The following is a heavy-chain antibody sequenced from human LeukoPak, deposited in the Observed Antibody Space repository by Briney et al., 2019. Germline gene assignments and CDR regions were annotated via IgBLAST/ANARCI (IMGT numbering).Heavy chain of an antibody. J-gene: IGHJ4*02. V-gene: IGHV3-23*01. D-gene: IGHD6-13*01. Sequence: GGSLRLSCAASGFTFSSYAMSWVRQAPGKGLEWVSAISGSGGSTYYADSVKGRFTISRDNSKNTLYLQMNSLRAEDTAVYYCARGPQWQQLGYFDYWGQGTLVTVSS. CDR2: ISGSGGST. CDR3: ARGPQWQQLGYFDY. CDR1: GFTFSSYA.